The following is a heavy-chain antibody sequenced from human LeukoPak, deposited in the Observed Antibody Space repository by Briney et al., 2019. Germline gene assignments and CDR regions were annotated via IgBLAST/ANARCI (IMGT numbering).Heavy chain of an antibody. CDR2: IYHSGST. Sequence: NPSETLSLTCTVSGYSISSGYYWGWIRQPPGKGLEWIGSIYHSGSTYYNPSLKSRVTISVDTSKNQFSLKLSSVTAADTAVYYCARDLEAYCGGDCYSDAFDIWGQGTMVTVSS. J-gene: IGHJ3*02. V-gene: IGHV4-38-2*02. CDR3: ARDLEAYCGGDCYSDAFDI. D-gene: IGHD2-21*02. CDR1: GYSISSGYY.